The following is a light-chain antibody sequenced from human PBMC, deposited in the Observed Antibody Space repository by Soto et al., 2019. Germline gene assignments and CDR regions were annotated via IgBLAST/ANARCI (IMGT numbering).Light chain of an antibody. CDR2: GAS. J-gene: IGKJ4*01. V-gene: IGKV3D-20*02. CDR3: QQRSNLPPLT. CDR1: QSVSTSY. Sequence: KHSPATLSLTTGEGATLXCRAIQSVSTSYLAWYQQKPGQAPRLLISGASSRAAGIPDRFSGSGSGTDFTLTISSLEPEDFAVYYCQQRSNLPPLTFGGGTMVDI.